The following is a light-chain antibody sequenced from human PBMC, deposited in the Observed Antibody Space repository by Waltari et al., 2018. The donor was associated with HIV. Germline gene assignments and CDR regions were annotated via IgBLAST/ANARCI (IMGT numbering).Light chain of an antibody. J-gene: IGLJ1*01. V-gene: IGLV1-47*01. Sequence: QSVLTQPPSASGTPGQRVTISCSGSRSNIGNDNVYWYQQLTGTAPRLLIYKDTQRPSGVPDRFTGSKSGTSASLAISGLRSEDEADYYCVGWDSRLSGYVFGSGTKVTVL. CDR3: VGWDSRLSGYV. CDR2: KDT. CDR1: RSNIGNDN.